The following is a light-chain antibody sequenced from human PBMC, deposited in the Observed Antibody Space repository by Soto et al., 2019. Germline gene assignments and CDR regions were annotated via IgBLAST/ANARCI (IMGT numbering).Light chain of an antibody. CDR3: QQGKTFPCT. J-gene: IGKJ3*01. CDR2: TVS. CDR1: HGVSGW. V-gene: IGKV1-12*01. Sequence: IQMTQSPSSVSASVGDTVTLSCQTSHGVSGWLAWYQQKPGKAPTLLIYTVSNLQSGVPSRFSGSGSGTDFSLTITKLEPEDVATYFCQQGKTFPCTFGPRTKV.